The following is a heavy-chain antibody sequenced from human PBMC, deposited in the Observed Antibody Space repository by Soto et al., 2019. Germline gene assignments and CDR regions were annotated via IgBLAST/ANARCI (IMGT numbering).Heavy chain of an antibody. V-gene: IGHV5-51*01. CDR3: ARKDSSSAFDY. J-gene: IGHJ4*02. D-gene: IGHD3-22*01. CDR2: IYPGDSDT. Sequence: GESLKISCKGSGYSFTTYWIGWVRQMPGKGLEWMGIIYPGDSDTRYSPSFQGQVTVSADKYISTAYLQWSSLKASDTAMYYCARKDSSSAFDYWGQGTLVTVSS. CDR1: GYSFTTYW.